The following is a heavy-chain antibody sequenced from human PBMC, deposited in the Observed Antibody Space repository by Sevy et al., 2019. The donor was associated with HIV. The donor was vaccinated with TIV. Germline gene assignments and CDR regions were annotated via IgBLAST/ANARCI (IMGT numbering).Heavy chain of an antibody. D-gene: IGHD6-19*01. CDR3: ARGGGNGWYYFDY. CDR1: GGIFKTYG. V-gene: IGHV1-69*13. CDR2: IIPILGTT. J-gene: IGHJ4*02. Sequence: SVKVSCKASGGIFKTYGFSWVRQAPRQGPEGEGGIIPILGTTNYAQKFQDRVTISADEYTKTVHMELRNLRSEDTGVYYRARGGGNGWYYFDYWGQETLVIVSS.